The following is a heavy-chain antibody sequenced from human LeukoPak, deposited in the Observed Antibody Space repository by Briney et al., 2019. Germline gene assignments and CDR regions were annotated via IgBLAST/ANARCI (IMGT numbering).Heavy chain of an antibody. CDR1: GFTFSSYG. CDR3: AKDSGYEDYYFDY. V-gene: IGHV3-30*18. D-gene: IGHD5-12*01. CDR2: ISYDGSNK. J-gene: IGHJ4*02. Sequence: PGGSLRLSCAASGFTFSSYGMHWVRQAPGKGLEWVAVISYDGSNKYYADSVKGRFTISRDNSKNTLYLQMNSLRAEDTAVYYCAKDSGYEDYYFDYWGQGTLVTVSS.